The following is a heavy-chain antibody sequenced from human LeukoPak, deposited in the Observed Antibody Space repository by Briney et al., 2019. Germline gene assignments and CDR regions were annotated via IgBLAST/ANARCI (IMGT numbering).Heavy chain of an antibody. J-gene: IGHJ4*02. CDR2: INPSGGST. Sequence: ASVKVSCKASGYTFTSYYMHWVRQAPGQGLEWVGIINPSGGSTSYAQKFQGRVTMTRDTSTSTVYMELSSLRSEDTAVYYCARKGSVAGIDYWGQGTLVTVSS. D-gene: IGHD6-19*01. V-gene: IGHV1-46*01. CDR1: GYTFTSYY. CDR3: ARKGSVAGIDY.